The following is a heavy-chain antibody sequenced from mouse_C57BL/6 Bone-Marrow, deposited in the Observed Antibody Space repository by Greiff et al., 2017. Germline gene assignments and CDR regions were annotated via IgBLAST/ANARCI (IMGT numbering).Heavy chain of an antibody. D-gene: IGHD2-5*01. CDR2: IYPGNSDT. J-gene: IGHJ4*01. CDR3: TRGDYSNYDYAMDY. Sequence: EVQLQQSGTVLARPGASVKMSCKTSGYTFTSYWMHWVKQRPGQGLEWIGAIYPGNSDTSYNQKFKGKAKLTAVTSASTAYMELSSLTNEDSAVYYCTRGDYSNYDYAMDYWGQGTSVTVSS. V-gene: IGHV1-5*01. CDR1: GYTFTSYW.